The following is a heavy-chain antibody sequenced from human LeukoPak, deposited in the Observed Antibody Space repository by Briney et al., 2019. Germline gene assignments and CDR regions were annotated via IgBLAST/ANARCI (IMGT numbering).Heavy chain of an antibody. Sequence: GGSLRLSCAASGFSFSNSWMNWVRQSPGKGLEWVANINPDASVINYADSVKGRFTISRDNAKNSLYLQIDSLRAEDTAVYYCARDLGWLQFDFWGQGTLVTASS. CDR2: INPDASVI. V-gene: IGHV3-7*01. CDR3: ARDLGWLQFDF. D-gene: IGHD5-24*01. CDR1: GFSFSNSW. J-gene: IGHJ4*02.